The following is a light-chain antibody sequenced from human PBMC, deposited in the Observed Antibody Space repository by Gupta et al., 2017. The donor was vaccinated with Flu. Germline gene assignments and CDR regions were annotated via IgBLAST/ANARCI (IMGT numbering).Light chain of an antibody. V-gene: IGLV2-14*01. CDR2: EVS. CDR1: SSDVGSYNY. CDR3: SADTSSSTVV. J-gene: IGLJ2*01. Sequence: SALHQPASVSGAPGQSVTISCTGTSSDVGSYNYVSWYQQHPAKPHNLMFYEVSKRPSGVSTRFSGSKSGNTASLTISGLQAEDEADYYCSADTSSSTVVFGGGTKLTVL.